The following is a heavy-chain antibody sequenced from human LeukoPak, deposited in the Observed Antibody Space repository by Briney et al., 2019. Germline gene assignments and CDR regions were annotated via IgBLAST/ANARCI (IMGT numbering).Heavy chain of an antibody. CDR1: GFTFDDYA. J-gene: IGHJ4*02. D-gene: IGHD6-6*01. Sequence: GRSLRLSCAASGFTFDDYAMHWVRQAPGKGLEWVSGISWNSGSIGYADSVKGRFTTSRDNAKNSLYLQMNSLRAEDTALYYCAKDFEYSSSTGPFDYWGQGTLVTVSS. V-gene: IGHV3-9*01. CDR3: AKDFEYSSSTGPFDY. CDR2: ISWNSGSI.